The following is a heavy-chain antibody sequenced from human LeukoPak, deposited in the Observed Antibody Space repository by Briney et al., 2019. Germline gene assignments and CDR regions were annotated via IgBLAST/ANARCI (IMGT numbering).Heavy chain of an antibody. J-gene: IGHJ4*02. CDR1: GFTFSSYA. D-gene: IGHD2-2*01. CDR3: ARDGYCSSTSCPWAYFDF. Sequence: GGSLRLSCAASGFTFSSYAMHWVRQAPGKGLEFVSVISSNGGSTYYANSVKGRFTISRDNSKNTLYLQMGSLRAKDMAVYYCARDGYCSSTSCPWAYFDFWGQGTLVTVSS. V-gene: IGHV3-64*01. CDR2: ISSNGGST.